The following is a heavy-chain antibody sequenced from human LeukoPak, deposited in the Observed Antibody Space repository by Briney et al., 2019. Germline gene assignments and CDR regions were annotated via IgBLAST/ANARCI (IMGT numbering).Heavy chain of an antibody. V-gene: IGHV3-23*01. Sequence: GGSLRLSCAASGFTFSTFAMIWVRPAPGKGLEWVSAFSATDGSTQYADSVKGRFTISRDSTTNALFLQMNSLRAEDTAVYYCARCQIAPAGTGAFDVWGQGTMVSVSS. CDR2: FSATDGST. CDR3: ARCQIAPAGTGAFDV. CDR1: GFTFSTFA. D-gene: IGHD6-13*01. J-gene: IGHJ3*01.